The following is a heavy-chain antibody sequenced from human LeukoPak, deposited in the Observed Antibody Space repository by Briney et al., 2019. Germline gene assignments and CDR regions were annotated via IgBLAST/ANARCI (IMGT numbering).Heavy chain of an antibody. CDR2: INPNSGGT. V-gene: IGHV1-2*02. J-gene: IGHJ4*02. Sequence: ASVKVSCKAYGYTFTGYYMHWVRQAPGQGLEWMAWINPNSGGTNYAQKFQGRVTMTRDTSISTAYMELSRLRSDDTAVYYCARARGYSYGYDFDYWGQGILVTVSP. CDR3: ARARGYSYGYDFDY. CDR1: GYTFTGYY. D-gene: IGHD5-18*01.